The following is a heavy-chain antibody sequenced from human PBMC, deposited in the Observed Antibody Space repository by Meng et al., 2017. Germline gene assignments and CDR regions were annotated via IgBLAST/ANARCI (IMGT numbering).Heavy chain of an antibody. J-gene: IGHJ4*02. CDR2: ISSSSSYI. CDR1: GFTFSSYA. D-gene: IGHD2-2*01. V-gene: IGHV3-21*01. Sequence: GESLKISCAASGFTFSSYAMSWVRQAPGKGLEWVSSISSSSSYIYYADSVKGRFTISRDNAKNSLYLQMNSLRAEDTAVYYCASSSKADWGQGTLVTVSS. CDR3: ASSSKAD.